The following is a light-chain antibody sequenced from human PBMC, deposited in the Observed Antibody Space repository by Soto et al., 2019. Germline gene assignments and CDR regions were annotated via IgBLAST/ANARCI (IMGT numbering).Light chain of an antibody. CDR2: GNN. V-gene: IGLV1-40*01. J-gene: IGLJ1*01. CDR1: SSNIGAGYN. Sequence: QSVLTQPASVSGSPGQSITISCTGGSSNIGAGYNVHWYQHLPGTAPQLLIYGNNNRPSGVPDRFSVSKSGTSASLAITGLQTEDEADYYCQSFDSSLSGYVFGTGTKLTVL. CDR3: QSFDSSLSGYV.